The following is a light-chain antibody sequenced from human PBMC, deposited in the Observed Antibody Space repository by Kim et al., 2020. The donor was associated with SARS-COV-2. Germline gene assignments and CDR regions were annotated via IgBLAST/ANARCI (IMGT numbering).Light chain of an antibody. CDR1: QSISSG. CDR3: QQYNSYSWT. CDR2: KAS. V-gene: IGKV1-5*03. Sequence: ASVGDRVSITCRASQSISSGVAWYQQKAGKAPKLLIYKASNLESGVPSRFSGSGSGTEFTLTISSLQPDDFATYDCQQYNSYSWTFGQGTKVDIK. J-gene: IGKJ1*01.